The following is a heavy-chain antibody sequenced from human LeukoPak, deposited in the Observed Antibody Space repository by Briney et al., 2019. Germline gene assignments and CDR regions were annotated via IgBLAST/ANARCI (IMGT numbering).Heavy chain of an antibody. V-gene: IGHV3-66*01. CDR1: GFTVSSNY. CDR2: IYSGGST. Sequence: GGSLRLSCAASGFTVSSNYMSWVRQAPGKGLEWVSVIYSGGSTYYADSVKGRFTISRDNSKNTLYLQMNSLRAEDTAVYYCAGDTDYYDSSGIASAWGQGTLVTVSS. CDR3: AGDTDYYDSSGIASA. J-gene: IGHJ5*02. D-gene: IGHD3-22*01.